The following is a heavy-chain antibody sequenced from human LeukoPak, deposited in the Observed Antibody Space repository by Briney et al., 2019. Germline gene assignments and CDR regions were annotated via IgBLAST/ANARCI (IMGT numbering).Heavy chain of an antibody. CDR1: GYTFTSYD. J-gene: IGHJ3*02. CDR3: ARGKGGYYGDQPLWGIDI. D-gene: IGHD4-17*01. CDR2: MYPNSGNT. Sequence: GASVKVSCKASGYTFTSYDINWVRQATGQGLEWMGWMYPNSGNTGYAQKFQGRVTITRNTSISTAYMELSSLRSEDTAVYYCARGKGGYYGDQPLWGIDIWGQGTMVTVSS. V-gene: IGHV1-8*03.